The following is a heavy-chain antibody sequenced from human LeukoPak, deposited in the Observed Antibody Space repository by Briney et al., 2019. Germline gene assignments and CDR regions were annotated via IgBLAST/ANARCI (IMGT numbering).Heavy chain of an antibody. V-gene: IGHV5-51*01. Sequence: GESLKISCWGSGYIIISYWSGWVRQMAGKGLVWMGIIYPGDSDTRYSPSFQGKVTISADKAISTAYLQWSSRKASDTAMYYCARIGESRDYYDSSGYRAGAFDIWGQGTMVTVSS. CDR1: GYIIISYW. CDR2: IYPGDSDT. J-gene: IGHJ3*02. CDR3: ARIGESRDYYDSSGYRAGAFDI. D-gene: IGHD3-22*01.